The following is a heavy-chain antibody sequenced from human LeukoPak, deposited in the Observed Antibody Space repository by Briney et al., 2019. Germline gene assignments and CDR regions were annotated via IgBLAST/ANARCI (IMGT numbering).Heavy chain of an antibody. CDR1: GGSFSGYY. CDR2: TNHSGST. CDR3: ARASRKGWFDP. J-gene: IGHJ5*02. Sequence: PSETLSLTCAVYGGSFSGYYWSWIRQPPGKGLEWIGETNHSGSTNYNPSLKSRVTISVDTSKNQFSLKLSSVTAADTAVYYCARASRKGWFDPWGQGTLVTVSS. V-gene: IGHV4-34*01.